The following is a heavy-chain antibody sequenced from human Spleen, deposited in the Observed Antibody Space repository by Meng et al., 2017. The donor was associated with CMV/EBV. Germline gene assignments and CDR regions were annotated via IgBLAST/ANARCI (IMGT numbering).Heavy chain of an antibody. J-gene: IGHJ4*02. Sequence: SGYIFTGYYMHWVRQAPGHGPEWIGWINPYSGVTNSAQRFQGRVTMTRDTSISTAYMELNRLRSDDTAVYYCARVWSLAARVYYFDYWGQGTLVTVSS. CDR1: GYIFTGYY. V-gene: IGHV1-2*02. D-gene: IGHD6-6*01. CDR3: ARVWSLAARVYYFDY. CDR2: INPYSGVT.